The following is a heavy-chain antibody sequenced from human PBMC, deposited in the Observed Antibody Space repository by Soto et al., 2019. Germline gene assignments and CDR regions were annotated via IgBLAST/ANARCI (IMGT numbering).Heavy chain of an antibody. CDR2: VIPLFDKT. J-gene: IGHJ4*02. CDR1: GNTFSTYT. CDR3: ARGHNDYEDY. Sequence: QVPLVQSGPEVKKPGSSVKVSCKASGNTFSTYTINWVRQAPGQGLEWLGRVIPLFDKTDYAQKFQGRVTITADKSTSTADLELGSLRSEDTAVYYCARGHNDYEDYWAQGTLVTVSS. D-gene: IGHD4-17*01. V-gene: IGHV1-69*08.